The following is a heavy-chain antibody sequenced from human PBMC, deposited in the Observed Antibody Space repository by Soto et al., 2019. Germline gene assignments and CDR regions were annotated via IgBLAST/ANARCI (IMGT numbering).Heavy chain of an antibody. D-gene: IGHD3-9*01. CDR2: ISYDGSNK. J-gene: IGHJ4*02. Sequence: QVQLVESGGGVVQPGRSLRLSCAASGFTFSNYAMHWVRQATGKGLEWVAVISYDGSNKYYADSVKGRFTISRDNSKNTLYLQMNSLRAEDTAVYYCARDLNDILTGAYWGQGTLVTVSS. CDR1: GFTFSNYA. V-gene: IGHV3-30-3*01. CDR3: ARDLNDILTGAY.